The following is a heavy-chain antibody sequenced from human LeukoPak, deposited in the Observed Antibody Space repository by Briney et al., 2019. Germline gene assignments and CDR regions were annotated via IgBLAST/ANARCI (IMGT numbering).Heavy chain of an antibody. CDR3: ARDYYPLISRYQLLLY. D-gene: IGHD2-2*01. CDR2: ISSSSSTI. J-gene: IGHJ4*02. CDR1: GFTFSSYS. V-gene: IGHV3-48*01. Sequence: GGSLRLSCAASGFTFSSYSMNWVRQAPGKGLEWVSYISSSSSTIYYADSVKGRFTISRDNAKNSMYLQMNSLRAEDTAVYYCARDYYPLISRYQLLLYWGQGTLVTVSS.